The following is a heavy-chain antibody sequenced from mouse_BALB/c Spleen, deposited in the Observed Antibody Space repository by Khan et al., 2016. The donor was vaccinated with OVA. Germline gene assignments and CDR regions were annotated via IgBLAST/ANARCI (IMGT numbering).Heavy chain of an antibody. D-gene: IGHD1-1*02. V-gene: IGHV1S137*01. CDR2: ISTYYGHA. CDR3: TRGVGGTRFAY. J-gene: IGHJ3*01. CDR1: GYTFTDFT. Sequence: VQLQQSGAELVRPGVSVKISYKGSGYTFTDFTMHWVRQSHAMSLEWIGVISTYYGHATYNQEFKDKATLTVDKSSSTAYMELARLTSEDSAICCCTRGVGGTRFAYWGQGTLVTVSA.